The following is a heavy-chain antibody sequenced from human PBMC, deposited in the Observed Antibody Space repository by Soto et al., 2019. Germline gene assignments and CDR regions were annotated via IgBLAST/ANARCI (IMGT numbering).Heavy chain of an antibody. Sequence: QLQLQESGPGLVKPSETLSLTCTVSGDSISSSTYFWGWVRQPPGKGLEWIGCIYYSGSTYYNPSRKSRVTISVDTSKNHFSLKLSSVTAADTAVYYCARHLGAGYFDYWGQGTLVTVSS. V-gene: IGHV4-39*01. J-gene: IGHJ4*02. CDR3: ARHLGAGYFDY. CDR1: GDSISSSTYF. CDR2: IYYSGST.